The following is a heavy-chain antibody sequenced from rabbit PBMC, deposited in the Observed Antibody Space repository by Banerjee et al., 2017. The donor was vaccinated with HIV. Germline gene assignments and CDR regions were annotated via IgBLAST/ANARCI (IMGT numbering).Heavy chain of an antibody. Sequence: QEQLDESGGGLVKPGGSLTLTCEASGFSFSDRDVMCWVRQAPGKGLEWIACINAATGKGVYASWAKGRFAISKTSSTTVTLQMTSLTIADTATYFCARDLVGVIGWNFILWGPGTLVTVS. D-gene: IGHD1-1*01. CDR2: INAATGKG. J-gene: IGHJ4*01. CDR3: ARDLVGVIGWNFIL. CDR1: GFSFSDRDV. V-gene: IGHV1S45*01.